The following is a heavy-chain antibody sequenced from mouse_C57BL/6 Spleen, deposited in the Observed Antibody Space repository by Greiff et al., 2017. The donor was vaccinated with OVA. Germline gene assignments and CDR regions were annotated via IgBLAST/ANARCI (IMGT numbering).Heavy chain of an antibody. Sequence: EVQLQQSGPELVKPGASVKISCKASGYTFTDYYMNWVKQSHGKSLEWIGDINPNNGGTSYNQKFKGKATLTVDKSSSTAYMELRSLTSEDSAVYYCASDDGYSYFDDWGQGTTLTVSS. D-gene: IGHD2-3*01. CDR2: INPNNGGT. J-gene: IGHJ2*01. CDR1: GYTFTDYY. CDR3: ASDDGYSYFDD. V-gene: IGHV1-26*01.